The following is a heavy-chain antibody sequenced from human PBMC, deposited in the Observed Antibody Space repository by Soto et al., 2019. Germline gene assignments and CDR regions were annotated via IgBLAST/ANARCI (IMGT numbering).Heavy chain of an antibody. CDR3: AKDRDFWGGYYKHRGFDY. CDR2: ISGSGATT. D-gene: IGHD3-3*01. Sequence: EVQLLESGGGLVQPGGSLRLSCAASGFTFSSYAMSWVRQAPGKGLEWVSAISGSGATTHYADSVKGRFTISRDSSKNMVHLQMNRLRAADTAVYYCAKDRDFWGGYYKHRGFDYWGQGTLVTVSS. J-gene: IGHJ4*02. V-gene: IGHV3-23*01. CDR1: GFTFSSYA.